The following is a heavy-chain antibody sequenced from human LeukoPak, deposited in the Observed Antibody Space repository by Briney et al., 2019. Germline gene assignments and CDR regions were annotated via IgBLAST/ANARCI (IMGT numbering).Heavy chain of an antibody. D-gene: IGHD5-24*01. CDR3: ARDYLGWLQFDN. CDR1: GGTFSSYA. CDR2: IIPIFGTA. J-gene: IGHJ4*02. Sequence: ASVKVSCKASGGTFSSYAISWVRQAPGQGLEWMGGIIPIFGTANYAQKFQGRVTITADESTSTAYMELSSLRSEDTAVYYCARDYLGWLQFDNWGQGTLVTVSS. V-gene: IGHV1-69*13.